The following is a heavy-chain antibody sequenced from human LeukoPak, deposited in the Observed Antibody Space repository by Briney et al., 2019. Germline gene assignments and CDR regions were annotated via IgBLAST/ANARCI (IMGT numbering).Heavy chain of an antibody. CDR2: ISYDGSNK. Sequence: GGSLRLSCAASGFTFSSYAMHWVRQAPGKGLEWVAVISYDGSNKYYADSVKGRFTISRDNSKNTLYLQMNSLRTEDTAVYYCARDPTPVAVHFDYWAREPWSPSPQ. V-gene: IGHV3-30-3*01. CDR3: ARDPTPVAVHFDY. D-gene: IGHD6-19*01. CDR1: GFTFSSYA. J-gene: IGHJ4*02.